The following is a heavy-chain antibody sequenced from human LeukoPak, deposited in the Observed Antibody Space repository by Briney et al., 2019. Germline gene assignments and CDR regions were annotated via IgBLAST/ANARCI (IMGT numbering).Heavy chain of an antibody. CDR3: ARVHGSFPGDS. Sequence: KASETLSLTCTVSGYSIGTWYYWGWIRQPPGKGLEWIGSIFHNGSTHYNPSLESRVTISLDTSKNQFSLRLSSVTAADTAMYYCARVHGSFPGDSWGQGTLVTVSS. CDR1: GYSIGTWYY. CDR2: IFHNGST. J-gene: IGHJ4*02. D-gene: IGHD3-10*01. V-gene: IGHV4-38-2*02.